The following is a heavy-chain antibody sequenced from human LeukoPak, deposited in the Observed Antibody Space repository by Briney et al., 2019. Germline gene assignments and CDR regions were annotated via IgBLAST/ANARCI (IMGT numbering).Heavy chain of an antibody. CDR1: GFIFSNFW. CDR2: INRDGSEK. J-gene: IGHJ4*02. V-gene: IGHV3-7*01. Sequence: GGSLRLSCAGSGFIFSNFWMGWVRQGPGKGLQWVASINRDGSEKHPVDSVKGRFTISRDNAKNSVYLQMTGLTVDDTAVYYCVRDVDIWGQGTLVTVSS. CDR3: VRDVDI. D-gene: IGHD5-24*01.